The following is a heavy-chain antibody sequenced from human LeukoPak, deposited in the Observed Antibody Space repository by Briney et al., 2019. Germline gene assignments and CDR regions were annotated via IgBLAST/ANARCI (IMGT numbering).Heavy chain of an antibody. CDR3: TTHSSSQSDY. D-gene: IGHD6-6*01. CDR2: FDPEDADT. V-gene: IGHV1-24*01. CDR1: GYMHTELS. Sequence: GSSVKVSCKVSGYMHTELSMQWVRQAPGKRVEWMGGFDPEDADTIYAQKIQGRVTMTDDTSTDTAYMEPSSPRSDDTAVYHCTTHSSSQSDYWGQGTLVTVSS. J-gene: IGHJ4*02.